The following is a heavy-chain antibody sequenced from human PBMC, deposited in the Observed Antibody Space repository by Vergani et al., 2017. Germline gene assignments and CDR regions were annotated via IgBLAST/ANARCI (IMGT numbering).Heavy chain of an antibody. J-gene: IGHJ5*01. V-gene: IGHV1-8*01. CDR1: GYTFTSYD. CDR3: AKEIIEAAGTGSWFDS. D-gene: IGHD6-19*01. Sequence: QVPLVQSGAAVKKPGASVKVSCKASGYTFTSYDINWVRQATGQGLEWMGWMNPNSGNTGYAQKFQGRVTMTRNTSISTAYMELRSLRSEDTAVYYCAKEIIEAAGTGSWFDSWGQGTLVTVSS. CDR2: MNPNSGNT.